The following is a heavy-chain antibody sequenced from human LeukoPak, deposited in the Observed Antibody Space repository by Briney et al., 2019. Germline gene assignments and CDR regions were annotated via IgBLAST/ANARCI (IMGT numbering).Heavy chain of an antibody. CDR3: AGETSSGYYHDY. CDR2: INHSGST. J-gene: IGHJ4*02. Sequence: SETLSLTCAVYGGSFSGYYWSWIRQPPGKGREWIGEINHSGSTNYNPSLKSRVTISVHSSKNHFSLKLSVHTPAATAVYYCAGETSSGYYHDYWGQGTLVTVSS. V-gene: IGHV4-34*01. CDR1: GGSFSGYY. D-gene: IGHD3-22*01.